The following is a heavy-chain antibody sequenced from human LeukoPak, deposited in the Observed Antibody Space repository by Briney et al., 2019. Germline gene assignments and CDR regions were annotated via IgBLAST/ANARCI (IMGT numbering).Heavy chain of an antibody. CDR3: TTGGPISGVDY. CDR2: IKSKTDGGTT. CDR1: GFTFSNAW. V-gene: IGHV3-15*01. D-gene: IGHD3-3*01. J-gene: IGHJ4*02. Sequence: GGSLRLSCAASGFTFSNAWMSWVRRAPGKGLEWVGRIKSKTDGGTTDYVAPVKGRFTISRDDSKNTLYLQMNSLKTEDTAVYYCTTGGPISGVDYWGQGTLVTVSS.